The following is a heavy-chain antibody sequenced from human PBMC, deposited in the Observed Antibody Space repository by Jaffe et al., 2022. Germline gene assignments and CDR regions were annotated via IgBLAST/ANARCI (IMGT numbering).Heavy chain of an antibody. J-gene: IGHJ3*02. CDR1: GFTFSSYA. CDR2: ISGSGGST. D-gene: IGHD2-15*01. V-gene: IGHV3-23*01. Sequence: EVQLLESGGGLVQPGGSLRLSCAASGFTFSSYAMSWVRQAPGKGLEWVSAISGSGGSTYYADSVKGRFTISRDNSKNTLYLQMNSLRAEDTAVYYCAKGMDIVVVVAATDDAFDIWGQGTMVTVSS. CDR3: AKGMDIVVVVAATDDAFDI.